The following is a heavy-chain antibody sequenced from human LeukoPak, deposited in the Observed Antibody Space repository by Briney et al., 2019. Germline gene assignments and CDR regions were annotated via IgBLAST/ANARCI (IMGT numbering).Heavy chain of an antibody. J-gene: IGHJ6*03. CDR2: IIPIFGTA. D-gene: IGHD3-16*01. CDR1: GGTFSSYA. V-gene: IGHV1-69*05. Sequence: SVKVSCKASGGTFSSYAISWVRQAPGQGLEWMGGIIPIFGTANYAQKFQGRVTITTDESTSTAYMELSSLRSEDTAVYYCARQRLAYEPPWYYYYMDVWGKGTTDTVSS. CDR3: ARQRLAYEPPWYYYYMDV.